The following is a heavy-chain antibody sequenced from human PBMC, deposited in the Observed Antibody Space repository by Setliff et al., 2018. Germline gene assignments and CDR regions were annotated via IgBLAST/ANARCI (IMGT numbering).Heavy chain of an antibody. V-gene: IGHV4-39*07. CDR3: ARNPASFQYSFDH. Sequence: PSETLSLTCTVSGDSINNVDLYWGWIRQPPGKGPEWLGTIYYDGTTHYSPSLESRVTISVGTTKNQFSLRLTSVTAADTAVYYCARNPASFQYSFDHWGRGTQVTVSS. CDR2: IYYDGTT. CDR1: GDSINNVDLY. J-gene: IGHJ2*01. D-gene: IGHD6-6*01.